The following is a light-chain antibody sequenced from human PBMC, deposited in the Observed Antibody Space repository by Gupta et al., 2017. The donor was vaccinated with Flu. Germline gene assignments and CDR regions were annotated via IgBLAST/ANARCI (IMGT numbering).Light chain of an antibody. V-gene: IGKV1-27*01. J-gene: IGKJ1*01. Sequence: DIQMTQSPSSLSASVGDRVTITCRASQGISNYLAWYQQKPGKVPKLLIYAASTVQSGVPSRFSGSGSGTDFTLTISSRQPEDVANYYCQNENSAPRTFGQGTXVEIK. CDR2: AAS. CDR3: QNENSAPRT. CDR1: QGISNY.